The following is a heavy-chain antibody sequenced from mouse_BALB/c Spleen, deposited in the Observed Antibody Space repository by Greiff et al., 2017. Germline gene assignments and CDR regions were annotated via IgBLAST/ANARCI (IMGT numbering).Heavy chain of an antibody. V-gene: IGHV1-15*01. Sequence: QVQLQQSGAELVRPGASVTLSCKASGYTFTDYEMHWVKQTPVHGLEWIGAIDPETGGTVYNQKFKGKATLTADKSSSTAYMELRSLTSEDSAVYYCTRRGTWFAYWGQGTLVTVSA. CDR2: IDPETGGT. CDR3: TRRGTWFAY. CDR1: GYTFTDYE. J-gene: IGHJ3*01.